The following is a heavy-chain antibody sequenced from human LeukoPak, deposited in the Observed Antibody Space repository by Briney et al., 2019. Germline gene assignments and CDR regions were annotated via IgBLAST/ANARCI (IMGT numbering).Heavy chain of an antibody. D-gene: IGHD1-26*01. V-gene: IGHV3-23*01. CDR2: ISGSGGST. CDR1: GFTFSGYA. Sequence: GGSLRLSCAASGFTFSGYARSWVRQAPGKGLEWVSAISGSGGSTYYADSVKGRFTISRDNSKNTLYLQMNSLRAEDTAVYFCASPGATSKFDYWGQGTQVTVSS. J-gene: IGHJ4*02. CDR3: ASPGATSKFDY.